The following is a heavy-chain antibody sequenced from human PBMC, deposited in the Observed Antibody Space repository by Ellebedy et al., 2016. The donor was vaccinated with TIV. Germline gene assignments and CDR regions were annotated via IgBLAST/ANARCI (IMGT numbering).Heavy chain of an antibody. CDR1: GFTFSRYA. CDR3: ARRGLSAGGTLLYY. V-gene: IGHV3-7*03. J-gene: IGHJ4*02. D-gene: IGHD6-13*01. Sequence: GESLKISCAASGFTFSRYAMHWVRQAPGKGLEWVAHIKQDGSKKYYVDSVKGRFTISRDNAENSLYLQMNSLRTEDTAGDYCARRGLSAGGTLLYYWGQGTLVTVSS. CDR2: IKQDGSKK.